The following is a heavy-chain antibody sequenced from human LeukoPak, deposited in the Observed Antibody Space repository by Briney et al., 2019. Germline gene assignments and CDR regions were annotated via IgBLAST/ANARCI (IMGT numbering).Heavy chain of an antibody. J-gene: IGHJ5*02. CDR1: GYTFTTYA. Sequence: ASVKVSCKASGYTFTTYALTWVRQAPGQRLEWMGWINVGNGNTKSSQKFQGRVTITGDMSASTAYMELSSLRSEDTAVYYCARGLGYGVFDPWGQGTLVTVSS. V-gene: IGHV1-3*01. D-gene: IGHD6-13*01. CDR3: ARGLGYGVFDP. CDR2: INVGNGNT.